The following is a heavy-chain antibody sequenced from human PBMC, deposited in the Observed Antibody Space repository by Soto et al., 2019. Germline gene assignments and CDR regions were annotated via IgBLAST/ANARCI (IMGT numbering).Heavy chain of an antibody. CDR2: INHSGST. J-gene: IGHJ6*02. CDR1: GGSFSGYY. Sequence: SETLSLTCAVYGGSFSGYYWSWIRQPPGKGLEWIGEINHSGSTNYNPSLKSRVTISVDTSKNQFSLKLSSVTAADTAVYYCARHPDYGSGSYSGQLYYYYGMDVWGQGTTVTVSS. V-gene: IGHV4-34*01. D-gene: IGHD3-10*01. CDR3: ARHPDYGSGSYSGQLYYYYGMDV.